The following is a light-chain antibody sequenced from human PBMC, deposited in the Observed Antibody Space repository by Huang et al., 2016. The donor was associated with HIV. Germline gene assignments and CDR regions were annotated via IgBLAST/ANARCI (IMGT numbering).Light chain of an antibody. Sequence: EIVMTQSPATLSVSPGARATLSCRASQSVSSNLAWYQQKPGQAPRLLIYAASTRATGIPARCSGSGSGTEFTLTISSLQSEDFAVYYCQQYNNWPRTFGQGTKVEIK. CDR2: AAS. CDR3: QQYNNWPRT. V-gene: IGKV3-15*01. CDR1: QSVSSN. J-gene: IGKJ1*01.